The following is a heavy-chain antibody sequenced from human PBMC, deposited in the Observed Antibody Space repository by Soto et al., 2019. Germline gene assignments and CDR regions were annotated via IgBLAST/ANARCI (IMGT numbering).Heavy chain of an antibody. CDR3: ARDRRMGGELLIVRPPNNYGMDV. J-gene: IGHJ6*02. CDR2: IGAYNGNT. CDR1: GYTFTSYG. V-gene: IGHV1-18*04. Sequence: GASVKVSCKASGYTFTSYGISWVRQAPGQGLEWMGWIGAYNGNTNYAQKLQGRVTMTTDTSTSTAYMELRSLRSDDTAVYYCARDRRMGGELLIVRPPNNYGMDVWGQGTTVTVSS. D-gene: IGHD3-10*01.